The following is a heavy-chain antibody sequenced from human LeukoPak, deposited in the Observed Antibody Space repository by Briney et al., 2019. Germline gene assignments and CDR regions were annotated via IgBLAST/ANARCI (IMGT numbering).Heavy chain of an antibody. Sequence: SQTLSLTCTVSGGSISSGAYYWSWIRQHPGKGLEWIGYIYYSGSTYYNPSLKSRVTISVDTSKNQFSLKLSSVTAADTAVYYCARITMTRSGMDYWGQGTLVTVSS. J-gene: IGHJ4*02. CDR2: IYYSGST. CDR3: ARITMTRSGMDY. V-gene: IGHV4-31*03. D-gene: IGHD3-22*01. CDR1: GGSISSGAYY.